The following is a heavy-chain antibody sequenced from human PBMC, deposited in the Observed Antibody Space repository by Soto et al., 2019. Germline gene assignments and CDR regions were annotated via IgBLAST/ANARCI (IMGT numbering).Heavy chain of an antibody. CDR1: GDSISSGGYS. CDR3: ARDQRGYSGYGGYLNWFDP. V-gene: IGHV4-30-2*05. CDR2: IYHSGST. D-gene: IGHD5-12*01. J-gene: IGHJ5*02. Sequence: SETLSLTCAVSGDSISSGGYSWSWIRQPPGKGLEWIGYIYHSGSTYYNPSLKSRVTISVDTSKNQFSLKLSSVTAADTAVYYCARDQRGYSGYGGYLNWFDPWGQGTLVTVSS.